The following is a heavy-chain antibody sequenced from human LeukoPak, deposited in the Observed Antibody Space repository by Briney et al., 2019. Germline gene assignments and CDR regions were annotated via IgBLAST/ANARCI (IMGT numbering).Heavy chain of an antibody. V-gene: IGHV3-30*18. CDR2: ISYDGSNK. Sequence: HPGGTLRLSCAASGFTFSHYGMHWVRQAPGKGLEWVAVISYDGSNKYYADSVKGRFTISRDNSKNTLYLQMNSLRAEDTAVYYCAEDYGYSYGSSLDYWGQGTLVTVSS. CDR3: AEDYGYSYGSSLDY. D-gene: IGHD5-18*01. CDR1: GFTFSHYG. J-gene: IGHJ4*02.